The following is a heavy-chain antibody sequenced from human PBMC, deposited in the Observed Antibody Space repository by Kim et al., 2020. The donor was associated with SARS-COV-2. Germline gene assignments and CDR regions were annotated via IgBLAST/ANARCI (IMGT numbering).Heavy chain of an antibody. CDR3: ARNNALDI. J-gene: IGHJ3*02. CDR2: SRST. Sequence: SRSTNYHPSLTSRVPISLDTSKNQFSRKLSSVAAADTAVYYCARNNALDIWGQGTMVTVSS. V-gene: IGHV4-59*01.